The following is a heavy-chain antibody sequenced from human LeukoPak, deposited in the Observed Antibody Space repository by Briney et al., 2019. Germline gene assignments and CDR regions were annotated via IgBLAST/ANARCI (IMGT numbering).Heavy chain of an antibody. CDR2: IKQDGSEK. J-gene: IGHJ4*02. V-gene: IGHV3-7*03. CDR1: GFIFSNYG. CDR3: TTGPKPYYYDSSGYYRDY. Sequence: GGSLRLSCAASGFIFSNYGMNWIRQAPGKGLEWVANIKQDGSEKYYVDSVKGRFTISRDNAKNSLYLQMNSLRAEDTAVYYCTTGPKPYYYDSSGYYRDYWGQGTLVTVSS. D-gene: IGHD3-22*01.